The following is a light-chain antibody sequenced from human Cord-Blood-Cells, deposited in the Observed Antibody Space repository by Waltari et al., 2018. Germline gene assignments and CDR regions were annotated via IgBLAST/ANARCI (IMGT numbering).Light chain of an antibody. CDR1: NIGSKS. CDR2: DDS. V-gene: IGLV3-21*03. J-gene: IGLJ1*01. CDR3: QVWDSSSDHYV. Sequence: SYVLTQPPPVSVAPGKTARITCGGDNIGSKSVHRYQQKPGQAPVLVVYDDSDRPSGIPERFSGSNSGNTATLTISRVEAGDEADYYCQVWDSSSDHYVFGTGTKVTVL.